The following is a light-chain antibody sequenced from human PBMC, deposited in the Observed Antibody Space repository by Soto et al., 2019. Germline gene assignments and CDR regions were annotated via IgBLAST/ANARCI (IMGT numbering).Light chain of an antibody. CDR3: QQYINSPFT. CDR2: RAS. V-gene: IGKV1-5*03. CDR1: QSISNW. Sequence: DIPMTQSPSTLSASIGDRVTITCRASQSISNWLAWYQQKPGKAPKLLIYRASTLEGGVSSSFSGSGSGTEFTLTISSLQPDDFATYYCQQYINSPFTFGQGTKLEIE. J-gene: IGKJ2*01.